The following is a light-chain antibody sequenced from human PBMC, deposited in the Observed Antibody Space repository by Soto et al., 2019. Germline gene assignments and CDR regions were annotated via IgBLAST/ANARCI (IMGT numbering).Light chain of an antibody. CDR2: GSS. CDR3: QQYGSSPPYT. Sequence: EVVLTQSPGTLSLSPGERAILSCRASQSVTNNYLAWYQQRPGQAPRLLIFGSSDSATGIPDRFSGSGSGKDFTLIISRLEPEDFAVYYCQQYGSSPPYTFGQGPKLEIK. V-gene: IGKV3-20*01. J-gene: IGKJ2*01. CDR1: QSVTNNY.